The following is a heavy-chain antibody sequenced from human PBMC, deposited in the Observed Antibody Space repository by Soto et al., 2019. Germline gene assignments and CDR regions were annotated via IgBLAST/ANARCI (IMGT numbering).Heavy chain of an antibody. D-gene: IGHD1-1*01. Sequence: GGSLRLSCAASGFTFSSYGMHWVRQAPGKGLEWVAVISNDGSNKYYADSVKDRFTISRDNSKNTLYLQMNSLRAEDTAVYYCAKMLFVGWDDRVHGGYYGMDVWGQGTTVTVS. CDR2: ISNDGSNK. J-gene: IGHJ6*02. CDR3: AKMLFVGWDDRVHGGYYGMDV. V-gene: IGHV3-30*18. CDR1: GFTFSSYG.